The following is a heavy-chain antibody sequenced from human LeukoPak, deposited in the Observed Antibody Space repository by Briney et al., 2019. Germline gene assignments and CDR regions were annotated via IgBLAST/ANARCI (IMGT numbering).Heavy chain of an antibody. CDR2: ISYDGSNK. Sequence: GGSLRLSCAASGFTFDDYAMHWVRQAPGKGLEWVAVISYDGSNKYYADSVKGRFTISRDNSKNTLYLQMNSLRAEDTAVYYCALAAMGDDAFDIWGQGTMVTVSS. J-gene: IGHJ3*02. V-gene: IGHV3-30*04. CDR1: GFTFDDYA. CDR3: ALAAMGDDAFDI. D-gene: IGHD5-18*01.